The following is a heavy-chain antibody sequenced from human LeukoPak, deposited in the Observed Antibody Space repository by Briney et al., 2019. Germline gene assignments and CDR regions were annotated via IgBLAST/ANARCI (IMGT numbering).Heavy chain of an antibody. CDR1: DVSINSNAYY. V-gene: IGHV4-61*05. CDR3: ARHSSTWYPFAY. J-gene: IGHJ4*02. D-gene: IGHD6-13*01. CDR2: IYSSGST. Sequence: PSETLSLTCAVSDVSINSNAYYWSWIRQPPGKGLEWIGYIYSSGSTNYNPSLKSRVTISVDTSKNQFSLKLSSVTAADTAVYYCARHSSTWYPFAYWGQGTLVTASS.